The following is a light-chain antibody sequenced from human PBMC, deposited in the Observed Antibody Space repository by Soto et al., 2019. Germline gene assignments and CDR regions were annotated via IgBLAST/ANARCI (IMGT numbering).Light chain of an antibody. CDR2: DVS. Sequence: SILTQPRSVSGSAGQSVTVACIGTSSDVGDYNSVSWYQQHPGKAPKLMIYDVSKRPSGVPDRFSGSKSGNTASLTISGLQAEDEADYYCCSYVCGYSYVFGIGTKVTVL. V-gene: IGLV2-11*01. CDR1: SSDVGDYNS. CDR3: CSYVCGYSYV. J-gene: IGLJ1*01.